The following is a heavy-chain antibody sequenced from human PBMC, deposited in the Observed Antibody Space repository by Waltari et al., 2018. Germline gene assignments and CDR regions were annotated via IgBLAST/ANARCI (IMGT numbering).Heavy chain of an antibody. CDR2: IYYSGST. J-gene: IGHJ4*02. CDR1: GGHISSSSYY. V-gene: IGHV4-39*07. Sequence: QLQLQESGPGLVKPSETLSLTCTVSGGHISSSSYYWGWIRQPPGKGLEWIGSIYYSGSTYYNPSLKSRVTISVDTSKNQFSLKLSSVTAADTAVYYCARGTYYYGSGSYSTVDYWGQGTLVTVSS. CDR3: ARGTYYYGSGSYSTVDY. D-gene: IGHD3-10*01.